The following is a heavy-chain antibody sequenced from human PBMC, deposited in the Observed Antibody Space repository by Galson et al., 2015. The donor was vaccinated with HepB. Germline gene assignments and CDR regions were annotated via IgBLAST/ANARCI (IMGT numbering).Heavy chain of an antibody. J-gene: IGHJ1*01. D-gene: IGHD3-22*01. Sequence: SLRLSCAASGFTFSTTWMNWVRQAPGKGLEWVADIKQDGSEKYYVDSVKGRFIVSRDNAKNSLYLQLNSLRADDTAVYYCARGDYYDRHFYSWGQGTLVTVSS. CDR1: GFTFSTTW. V-gene: IGHV3-7*03. CDR3: ARGDYYDRHFYS. CDR2: IKQDGSEK.